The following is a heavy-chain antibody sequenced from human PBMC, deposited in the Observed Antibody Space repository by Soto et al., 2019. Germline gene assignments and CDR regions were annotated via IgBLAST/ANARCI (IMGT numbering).Heavy chain of an antibody. CDR1: GGSIISEY. J-gene: IGHJ4*02. V-gene: IGHV4-59*01. CDR3: ARVLSGSSLFDY. D-gene: IGHD1-26*01. CDR2: ISYSGRT. Sequence: SETLSLTCTVSGGSIISEYWSWIRQPPGKGLEWIGYISYSGRTNYNPSLKSLVTISVDTSKNQFSLKLFSVTAADTAVYYCARVLSGSSLFDYWGQGTLVTVSS.